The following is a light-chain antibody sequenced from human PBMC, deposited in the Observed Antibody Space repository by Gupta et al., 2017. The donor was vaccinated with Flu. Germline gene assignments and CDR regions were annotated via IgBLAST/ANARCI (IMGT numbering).Light chain of an antibody. CDR2: KAS. CDR3: QQYNSYPS. CDR1: QSISSW. V-gene: IGKV1-5*03. J-gene: IGKJ1*01. Sequence: SVGDRVTITCRASQSISSWLAWYQQKPGKAPNLLIYKASSLESGVPSRFSGSGSGTEFTLTISSLQPDDFATYYCQQYNSYPSFGQGTKVE.